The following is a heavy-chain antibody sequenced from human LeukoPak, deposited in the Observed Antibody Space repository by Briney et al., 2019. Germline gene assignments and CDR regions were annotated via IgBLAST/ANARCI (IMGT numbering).Heavy chain of an antibody. D-gene: IGHD5-18*01. J-gene: IGHJ4*02. Sequence: PSETLSLTCAVSGYSISSGYYWGWIRQPPGKGLDWIGSISHSGSTYYNPSLRSRVTISIDTSKNQFSLRLNSVTATDTAVCYCARVGGYSYGNYYFNYWGQGTLVTVSS. CDR3: ARVGGYSYGNYYFNY. CDR1: GYSISSGYY. CDR2: ISHSGST. V-gene: IGHV4-38-2*01.